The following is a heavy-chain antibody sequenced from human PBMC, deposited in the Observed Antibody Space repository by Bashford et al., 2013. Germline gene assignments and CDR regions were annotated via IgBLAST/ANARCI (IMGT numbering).Heavy chain of an antibody. V-gene: IGHV4-39*01. CDR1: GGSISSSNDY. Sequence: SETLSLTCTVSGGSISSSNDYWVWIRQPPGKGLEWVGSIYYSGSTYYNPSLKSRVTISVDTSKNQLSLKLNSVTAADTAVYYCTTIRKEYSYNWFDPGGQEPRSPSPQ. CDR2: IYYSGST. D-gene: IGHD5-18*01. CDR3: TTIRKEYSYNWFDP. J-gene: IGHJ5*01.